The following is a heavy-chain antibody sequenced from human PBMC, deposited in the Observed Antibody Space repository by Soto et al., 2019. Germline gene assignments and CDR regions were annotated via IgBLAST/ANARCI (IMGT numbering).Heavy chain of an antibody. V-gene: IGHV4-31*03. CDR1: GDSISSGAYY. D-gene: IGHD6-13*01. J-gene: IGHJ3*02. CDR3: ARVDPYSSSQGGAFDI. Sequence: QVQLQESGPGLVKPSQTLSLTCTVSGDSISSGAYYWSWIRQHPGKGLELLGYIFYSGGISYNWSLLSRITVSVDASMSQFFLRLGSVTAADTAVYHCARVDPYSSSQGGAFDIWCQGTMVTVSS. CDR2: IFYSGGI.